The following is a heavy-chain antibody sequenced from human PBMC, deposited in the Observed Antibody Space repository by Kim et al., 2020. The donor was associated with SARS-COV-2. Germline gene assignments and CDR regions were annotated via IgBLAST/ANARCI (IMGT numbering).Heavy chain of an antibody. Sequence: GGSLRLSCAASGFTFSSYAMHWVRQAPGKGLEWVAVIWYDGSNKYYADSVKGRFTISRDNSKNTLYLQMNSLRAEDTAVYYCAKDLEYSSGWLGLFDYWGQGTLVTVSS. CDR3: AKDLEYSSGWLGLFDY. CDR2: IWYDGSNK. J-gene: IGHJ4*02. CDR1: GFTFSSYA. D-gene: IGHD6-19*01. V-gene: IGHV3-33*06.